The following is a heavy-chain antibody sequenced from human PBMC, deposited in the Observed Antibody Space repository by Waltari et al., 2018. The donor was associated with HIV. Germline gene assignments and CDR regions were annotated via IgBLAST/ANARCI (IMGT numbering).Heavy chain of an antibody. CDR1: GFTFSSYS. Sequence: VHLLESGGGLVQPGGSLRLSCAASGFTFSSYSVNWVRQAQGKVLEWIAYISYSIRHRSYGDSVQGRFTISRDNSKKSLYLQMDSLRADDTAVYYCTRTVSSYKYYFDYWGQGTLVTVSS. D-gene: IGHD6-13*01. CDR3: TRTVSSYKYYFDY. V-gene: IGHV3-48*04. J-gene: IGHJ4*02. CDR2: ISYSIRHR.